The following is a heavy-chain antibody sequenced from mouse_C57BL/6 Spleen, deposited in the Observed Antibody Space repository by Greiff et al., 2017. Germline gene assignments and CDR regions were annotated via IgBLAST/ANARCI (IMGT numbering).Heavy chain of an antibody. D-gene: IGHD2-4*01. J-gene: IGHJ1*03. Sequence: VQLQQSGAELARPGASVKLSCKASGYTFTSYGISWVKQRPGQGLEWIGEIYPTSGNTYYNEKFKGKDTLTADQSSSTAYMELRSLTSEDSAVYVSARGGLRQDFDDWGTGTTVTVSS. V-gene: IGHV1-81*01. CDR2: IYPTSGNT. CDR1: GYTFTSYG. CDR3: ARGGLRQDFDD.